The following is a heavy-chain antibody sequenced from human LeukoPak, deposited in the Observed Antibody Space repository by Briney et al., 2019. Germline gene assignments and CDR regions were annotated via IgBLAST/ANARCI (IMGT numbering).Heavy chain of an antibody. CDR1: GGSFSTYY. D-gene: IGHD3-3*02. J-gene: IGHJ4*02. CDR3: ARHFRPHFDY. CDR2: INHSGST. V-gene: IGHV4-34*01. Sequence: PSETLSLTCTVSGGSFSTYYWSWIRQPPGKGLEWIGEINHSGSTNYNPSLKSRVTISVDTSKNQFSLKLSSVTAADTAVYYCARHFRPHFDYWGQGTLVTVSS.